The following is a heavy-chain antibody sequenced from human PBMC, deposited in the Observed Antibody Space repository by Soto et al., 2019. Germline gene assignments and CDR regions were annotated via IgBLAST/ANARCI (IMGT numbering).Heavy chain of an antibody. V-gene: IGHV4-59*01. CDR1: GGSINSYY. Sequence: LPETLSLTCTVSGGSINSYYWSWIRQPPGKGLEWIGYIYYSGSTNYNPSLKSRVTVSVDTSKNQFSLKLRSVTGADTAVYYCARRYGGNFDYWGQGTLVIVSS. J-gene: IGHJ4*02. D-gene: IGHD1-26*01. CDR3: ARRYGGNFDY. CDR2: IYYSGST.